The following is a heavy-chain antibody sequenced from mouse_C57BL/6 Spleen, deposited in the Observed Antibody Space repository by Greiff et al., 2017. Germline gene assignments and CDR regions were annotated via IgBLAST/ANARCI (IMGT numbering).Heavy chain of an antibody. CDR1: GYTFTDYT. Sequence: VQLQQSDAELVKPGASVKISCKVSGYTFTDYTIHWMKQRPEQGLEWIGYIYPREGSTKYNEKFKGKATLTADKSSSTAYMKLNSLTSEDSAVCCCARERDSSGQFAYWGQGTLVTVSA. V-gene: IGHV1-78*01. CDR3: ARERDSSGQFAY. D-gene: IGHD3-2*02. J-gene: IGHJ3*01. CDR2: IYPREGST.